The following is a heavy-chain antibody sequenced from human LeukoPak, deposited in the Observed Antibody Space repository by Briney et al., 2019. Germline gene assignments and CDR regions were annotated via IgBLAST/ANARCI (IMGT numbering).Heavy chain of an antibody. D-gene: IGHD1-26*01. J-gene: IGHJ3*02. CDR2: FDPEDGET. CDR1: GYTLTELS. Sequence: ASVKVSCKVSGYTLTELSMHWVRQAPGKGLEWMGGFDPEDGETIYAQKFQGRVTMTEDTSTDTAYMELSSLRSEDTAVYYCATALAIVGATPDAFDIWGQGTMVTVS. V-gene: IGHV1-24*01. CDR3: ATALAIVGATPDAFDI.